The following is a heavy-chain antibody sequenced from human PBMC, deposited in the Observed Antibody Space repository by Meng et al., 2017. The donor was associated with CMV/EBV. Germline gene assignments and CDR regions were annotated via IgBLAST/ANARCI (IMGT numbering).Heavy chain of an antibody. CDR1: GGSFSGSG. CDR2: ISYGGSNG. D-gene: IGHD1-26*01. V-gene: IGHV3-30*19. Sequence: AAGGSFSGSGGHWGRRAQGKGLEWVAVISYGGSNGYEADSVKGRFTISRDNSKTTLYLQMNSLRAEDADVYDCAKGIIVGATTGFDYWGQGTLVTVSS. J-gene: IGHJ4*02. CDR3: AKGIIVGATTGFDY.